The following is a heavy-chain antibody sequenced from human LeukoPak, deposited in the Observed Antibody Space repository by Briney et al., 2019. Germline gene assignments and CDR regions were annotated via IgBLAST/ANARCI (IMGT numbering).Heavy chain of an antibody. V-gene: IGHV3-66*01. J-gene: IGHJ4*02. D-gene: IGHD6-13*01. CDR1: GFTVSSNY. CDR2: IYSGGST. Sequence: GGSLRLSCAASGFTVSSNYMSWVRQAPGKGLEWVSVIYSGGSTYYADSVKGRFTISRDNSKNTLYLQMNSLRAEDTAVYYCARGHKQQPPIYWGQGTLVTVSS. CDR3: ARGHKQQPPIY.